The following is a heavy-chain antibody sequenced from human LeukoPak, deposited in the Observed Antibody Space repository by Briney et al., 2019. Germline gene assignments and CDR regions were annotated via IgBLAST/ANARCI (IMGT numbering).Heavy chain of an antibody. Sequence: EASVKVSCKASGYIFIAYYMHWVRQAPGQGLEWMGWISPNSGGTNYAQKFPGRVTMTRDTSTGTAYMELSSLRYDDTAVYYCATNILVRDIINWFDPWGQGTLVTVSS. CDR3: ATNILVRDIINWFDP. D-gene: IGHD3-10*01. J-gene: IGHJ5*02. CDR1: GYIFIAYY. V-gene: IGHV1-2*02. CDR2: ISPNSGGT.